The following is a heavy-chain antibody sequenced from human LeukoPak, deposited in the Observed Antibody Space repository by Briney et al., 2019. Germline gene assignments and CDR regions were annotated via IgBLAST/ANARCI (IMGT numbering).Heavy chain of an antibody. J-gene: IGHJ4*02. Sequence: SETLSLTCAVYGGSFSGYYWSWIRQPPGKGLEWIGEINHSGSTNYNPSLKSRVTISVDTSENQFSLKLSSVTAADTAVYYCARAVRVSSWYYFDYWGQGTLVTVSS. CDR1: GGSFSGYY. CDR2: INHSGST. CDR3: ARAVRVSSWYYFDY. D-gene: IGHD6-13*01. V-gene: IGHV4-34*01.